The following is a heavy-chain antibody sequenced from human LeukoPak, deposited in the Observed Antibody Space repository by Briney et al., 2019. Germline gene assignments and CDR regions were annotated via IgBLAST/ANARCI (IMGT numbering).Heavy chain of an antibody. CDR3: ARSGSGGAFDI. CDR1: GFTFSAYH. CDR2: ISTTGTTI. D-gene: IGHD6-19*01. V-gene: IGHV3-48*02. J-gene: IGHJ3*02. Sequence: GGSLRLSCAASGFTFSAYHINWVRQAPGKGLEWISYISTTGTTIHYADSVKGRFAISRDNAKSSLYLQMNSLRDEDTAVYYCARSGSGGAFDIWGQGTMVTVSS.